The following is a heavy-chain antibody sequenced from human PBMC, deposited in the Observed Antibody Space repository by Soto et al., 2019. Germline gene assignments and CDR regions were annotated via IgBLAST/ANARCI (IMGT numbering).Heavy chain of an antibody. Sequence: QVQLVQSGAEVKKPGASVKVSCKASGYTFTSYGISWVRQAPGQGLEWMGWIRHYNGNTNYAQKLQGRVTMTTATSTSTASIELMSLRSDDTAVYYCARDLPPQDYWGQGNLVTVSS. J-gene: IGHJ4*02. CDR3: ARDLPPQDY. CDR2: IRHYNGNT. CDR1: GYTFTSYG. V-gene: IGHV1-18*01.